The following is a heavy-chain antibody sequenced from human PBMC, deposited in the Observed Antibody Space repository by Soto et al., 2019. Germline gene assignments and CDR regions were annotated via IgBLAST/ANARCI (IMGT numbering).Heavy chain of an antibody. CDR2: ISIYNGNT. D-gene: IGHD6-19*01. Sequence: QVQLVQSGAEVKKPGASVKVSCKASGYTFTTYGLSWVRQAPGQGLEWMGWISIYNGNTNFAQKLQGRLSMTTDTSTSTAYMELRSLRADDTAVYFCARDSKYSSGWYDYWGQGTLVTVSS. CDR1: GYTFTTYG. V-gene: IGHV1-18*01. CDR3: ARDSKYSSGWYDY. J-gene: IGHJ4*02.